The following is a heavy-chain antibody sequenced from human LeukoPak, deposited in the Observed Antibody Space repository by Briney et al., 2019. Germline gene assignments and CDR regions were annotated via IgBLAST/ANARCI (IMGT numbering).Heavy chain of an antibody. J-gene: IGHJ4*02. Sequence: GSLRLSCAASGFTFSSYAMSWVRQAPGKGLEWVSTVTGTGGTTYYADSVKGRFTISRDNSKTTLYLQMNSLRAEDTAMYYCAKDVPTAYFDYWGQGTLVTVSS. V-gene: IGHV3-23*01. CDR3: AKDVPTAYFDY. D-gene: IGHD2-2*01. CDR1: GFTFSSYA. CDR2: VTGTGGTT.